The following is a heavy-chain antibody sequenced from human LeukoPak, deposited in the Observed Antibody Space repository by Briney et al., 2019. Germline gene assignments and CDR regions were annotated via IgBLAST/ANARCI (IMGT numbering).Heavy chain of an antibody. D-gene: IGHD2-15*01. CDR3: AKDSFEVVAPTPFF. CDR2: ISGSGGST. V-gene: IGHV3-23*01. CDR1: GFTFSSYA. J-gene: IGHJ1*01. Sequence: GGSLRLSCAASGFTFSSYAMSWVRQAPGKGLEWVSAISGSGGSTYYADSVKGRFTISRDNSKHTLYLQMNSLRAEDTAVYYCAKDSFEVVAPTPFFWGQGPLVTVSS.